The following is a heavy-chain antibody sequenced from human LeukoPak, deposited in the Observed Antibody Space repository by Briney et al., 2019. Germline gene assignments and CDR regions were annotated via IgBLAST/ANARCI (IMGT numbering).Heavy chain of an antibody. Sequence: PSETLSLTCTVSGGSISSSSYYWGWIRQPPGKGLEWIGSIYYSGSTYYNPSLKSRVTISVDTSKNQFSLKLSSVTAADTAVYYCARDMRVVVIHDAFDIWGQGTMVTVSS. CDR2: IYYSGST. D-gene: IGHD3-22*01. CDR3: ARDMRVVVIHDAFDI. CDR1: GGSISSSSYY. V-gene: IGHV4-39*07. J-gene: IGHJ3*02.